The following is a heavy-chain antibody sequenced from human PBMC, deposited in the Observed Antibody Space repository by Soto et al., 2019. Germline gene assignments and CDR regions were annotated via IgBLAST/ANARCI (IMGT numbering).Heavy chain of an antibody. D-gene: IGHD6-19*01. Sequence: GESLKISCKGSGYSFTSHWIGWVRQMPGKGLEWMGIIYPGDSDTRYSPSFQGQVTISADKSISTAYLQWSSLKASDTAMYYCARHPTPRYSSGWYEDYYYYYGMDVWGQGTTVTVSS. CDR2: IYPGDSDT. V-gene: IGHV5-51*01. J-gene: IGHJ6*02. CDR1: GYSFTSHW. CDR3: ARHPTPRYSSGWYEDYYYYYGMDV.